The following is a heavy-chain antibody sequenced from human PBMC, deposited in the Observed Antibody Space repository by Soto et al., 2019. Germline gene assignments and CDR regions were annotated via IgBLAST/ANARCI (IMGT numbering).Heavy chain of an antibody. CDR1: GYSFTSYW. V-gene: IGHV5-51*01. D-gene: IGHD6-13*01. CDR2: IYPGDSDT. CDR3: ARRDGYSSSNWFDP. Sequence: PXGSLKISCKGCGYSFTSYWIGWVRQMPGKGLEWMGIIYPGDSDTRYSPSFQGQVTISADKSISTAYLQWSSLKASDTAMYYCARRDGYSSSNWFDPWGQGTLVTDSS. J-gene: IGHJ5*02.